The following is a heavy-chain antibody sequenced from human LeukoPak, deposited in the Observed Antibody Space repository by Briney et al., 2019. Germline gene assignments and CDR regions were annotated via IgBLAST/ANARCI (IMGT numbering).Heavy chain of an antibody. J-gene: IGHJ4*02. V-gene: IGHV1-18*01. CDR3: ATSSLNYYGSGSYYGY. CDR1: GYTFTSYG. Sequence: ASVKVSCKASGYTFTSYGISWVRQAPGQGLELMGWISAYNGNTNYAQKLQGRVTMTTDTSTSTAYMELRSLRSDDTAVYYCATSSLNYYGSGSYYGYWGQGTLVTVSS. D-gene: IGHD3-10*01. CDR2: ISAYNGNT.